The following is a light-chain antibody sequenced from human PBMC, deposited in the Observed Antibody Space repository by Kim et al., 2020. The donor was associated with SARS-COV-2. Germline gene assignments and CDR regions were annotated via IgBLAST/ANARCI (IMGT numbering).Light chain of an antibody. V-gene: IGKV3-20*01. CDR2: DAA. CDR1: QSGGSSY. J-gene: IGKJ2*01. Sequence: PGERATLSCRASQSGGSSYLGWYQQKPGQAPRLLIYDAASRATGIPDRVSGSGSGTDFTLTISRLEPEDFAVYYCHQYGTSPMYTFGQGTKLEI. CDR3: HQYGTSPMYT.